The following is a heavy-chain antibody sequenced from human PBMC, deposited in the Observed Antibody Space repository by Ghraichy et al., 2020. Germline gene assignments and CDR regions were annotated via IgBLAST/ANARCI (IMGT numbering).Heavy chain of an antibody. CDR1: GFTFSHYS. CDR2: IRHNSDTI. D-gene: IGHD6-19*01. V-gene: IGHV3-48*01. Sequence: GGSLRLSCAASGFTFSHYSMNWVRQAPGKGLEWVSFIRHNSDTIDYSDSVKSRFTISRDNAANSLYLQMDSLRAEDTAVYYCARDHGGLVGAMSGPFDSWGQGTLVTVSS. J-gene: IGHJ4*02. CDR3: ARDHGGLVGAMSGPFDS.